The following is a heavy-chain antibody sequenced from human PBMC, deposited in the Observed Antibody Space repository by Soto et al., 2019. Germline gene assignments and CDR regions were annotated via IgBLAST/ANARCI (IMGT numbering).Heavy chain of an antibody. CDR1: GYTFTSYY. Sequence: ASVKVSCKASGYTFTSYYMHWVRQAPGQGLEWMGIINPSGGSTSYAQKFQGRVTMTRDTSKSTVYMELSSLRYEDTAVYYCARAPKRYCSGGSCYRYYFDYWGQGTLVTVSS. V-gene: IGHV1-46*03. CDR3: ARAPKRYCSGGSCYRYYFDY. J-gene: IGHJ4*02. CDR2: INPSGGST. D-gene: IGHD2-15*01.